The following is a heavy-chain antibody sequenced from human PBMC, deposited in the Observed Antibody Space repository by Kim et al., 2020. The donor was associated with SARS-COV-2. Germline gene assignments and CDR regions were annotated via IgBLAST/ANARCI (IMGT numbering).Heavy chain of an antibody. CDR2: IRNKANSYTT. CDR3: TRGLVY. J-gene: IGHJ4*02. CDR1: GFTFSDHY. V-gene: IGHV3-72*01. Sequence: GGSLRLSCAASGFTFSDHYMDWVRQAPGKGLEWVGRIRNKANSYTTEYAASVKGRFTILRDDSKNSLYLQMNSLKTEDSAIYYCTRGLVYWGQGTLVTVS. D-gene: IGHD2-8*02.